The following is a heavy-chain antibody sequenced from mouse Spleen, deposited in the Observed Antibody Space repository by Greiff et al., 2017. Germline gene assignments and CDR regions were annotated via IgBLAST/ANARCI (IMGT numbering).Heavy chain of an antibody. J-gene: IGHJ3*01. V-gene: IGHV1-64*01. Sequence: QVQLQQSGAELVKPGASVKLSCKASGYTFTSYWMHWVKQRPGQGLEWIGMIHPNSGSTNYTEKFKSKATLTVDKSSSTAYMQLSSLTSEDSAVYYCASIYYYGSSLFAYWGQGTLVTVSA. CDR2: IHPNSGST. CDR3: ASIYYYGSSLFAY. D-gene: IGHD1-1*01. CDR1: GYTFTSYW.